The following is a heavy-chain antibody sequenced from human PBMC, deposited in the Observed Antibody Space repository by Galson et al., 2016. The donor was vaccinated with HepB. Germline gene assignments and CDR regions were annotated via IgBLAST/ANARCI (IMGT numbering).Heavy chain of an antibody. CDR3: ASSNDYGDYYFDY. CDR1: GFTFSSYS. J-gene: IGHJ4*02. D-gene: IGHD4-17*01. Sequence: SLRLSCAASGFTFSSYSMNWVRQAPGKGLEWVSSISSSSSYIYYADSVKGRFTISRDNAKNSLYLQMNSLRAEHTAVYYCASSNDYGDYYFDYWGQGTLVTVSS. V-gene: IGHV3-21*01. CDR2: ISSSSSYI.